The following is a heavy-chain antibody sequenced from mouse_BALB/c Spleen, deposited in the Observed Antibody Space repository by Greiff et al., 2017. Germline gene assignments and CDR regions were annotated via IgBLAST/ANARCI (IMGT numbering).Heavy chain of an antibody. CDR3: ARYRYDGYYFDY. Sequence: VQLKESGPSLVKPSQTLSLTCSVTGDSITSGYWNWIRKFPGNKLEYMGYISYSGSTYYNPSLKSRISITRDTSKNQYYLQLNSVTTEDTATYYCARYRYDGYYFDYWGQGTTLTVSS. D-gene: IGHD2-14*01. CDR1: GDSITSGY. V-gene: IGHV3-8*02. CDR2: ISYSGST. J-gene: IGHJ2*01.